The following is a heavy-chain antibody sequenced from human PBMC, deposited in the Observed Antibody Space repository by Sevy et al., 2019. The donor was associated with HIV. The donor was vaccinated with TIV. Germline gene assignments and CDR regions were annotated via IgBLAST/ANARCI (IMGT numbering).Heavy chain of an antibody. V-gene: IGHV4-4*07. J-gene: IGHJ4*02. CDR1: GGSISSYY. D-gene: IGHD2-2*01. CDR2: IYTSGST. CDR3: ARDAPDIVVVPAAFYFDY. Sequence: SETLSLTCTVSGGSISSYYWSWVRQPAGKGLEWIGRIYTSGSTNYNPSLKSRVTMSVDTSKNQVSLKLSSVTAADTAVYYCARDAPDIVVVPAAFYFDYWGQGTLVTVSS.